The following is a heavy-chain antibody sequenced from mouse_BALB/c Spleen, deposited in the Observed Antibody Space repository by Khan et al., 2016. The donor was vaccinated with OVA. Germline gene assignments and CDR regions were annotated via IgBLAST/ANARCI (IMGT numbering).Heavy chain of an antibody. CDR3: TQASWVPPYYALDY. V-gene: IGHV7-3*02. CDR1: GFTFTDYY. J-gene: IGHJ4*01. CDR2: IRNKANAYTT. Sequence: EVELVESGGGLVQPGVSLRLSCATSGFTFTDYYITWVCQPPGKALEWLGFIRNKANAYTTEYNASVKGRFTISRDNSQSIPYLQMNTLRADGSATTYGTQASWVPPYYALDYWGQGTCVPVSS. D-gene: IGHD3-2*02.